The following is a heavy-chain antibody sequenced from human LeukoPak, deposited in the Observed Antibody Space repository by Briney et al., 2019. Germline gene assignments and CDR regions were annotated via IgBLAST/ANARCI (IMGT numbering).Heavy chain of an antibody. J-gene: IGHJ6*02. CDR1: GGPFSEYY. D-gene: IGHD4-4*01. CDR2: INHSGST. CDR3: ARGFDYSRYYGMDV. V-gene: IGHV4-34*01. Sequence: SETLSLTCAVYGGPFSEYYWSWIRQPPAKGLEWIGEINHSGSTNYNPSLKSRVTILLDKSKNQFSLKLSSVTAADTAVYYCARGFDYSRYYGMDVWGQGTTVTVSS.